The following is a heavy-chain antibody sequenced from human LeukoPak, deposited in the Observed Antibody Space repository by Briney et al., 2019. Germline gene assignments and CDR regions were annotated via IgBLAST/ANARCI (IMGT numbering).Heavy chain of an antibody. CDR1: GFTFSTYV. CDR2: ISHDGAVT. Sequence: PGGSLRLSCAASGFTFSTYVMHWVRQAPGKGLMWVSRISHDGAVTSYADSVRGRFTVSRDNAKNTLYLQMNSLRAEDTAVYNCAKGPPPVSYSSSWYWFDPWGQGTLVTVSS. D-gene: IGHD6-13*01. J-gene: IGHJ5*02. V-gene: IGHV3-74*01. CDR3: AKGPPPVSYSSSWYWFDP.